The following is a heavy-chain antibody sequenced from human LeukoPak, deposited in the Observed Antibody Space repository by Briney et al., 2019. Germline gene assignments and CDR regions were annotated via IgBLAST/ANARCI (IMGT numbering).Heavy chain of an antibody. Sequence: GGSLRLSCAASGFTFSSYWVSWVRQAPGKGLEWVANIKQDGSEKNYVDSVKGRFTISRDNAKNSLYLQMNALRVEDTAVYYCARGYGNYGYWGQGTLVTVSS. V-gene: IGHV3-7*01. D-gene: IGHD4-17*01. CDR1: GFTFSSYW. CDR2: IKQDGSEK. CDR3: ARGYGNYGY. J-gene: IGHJ4*02.